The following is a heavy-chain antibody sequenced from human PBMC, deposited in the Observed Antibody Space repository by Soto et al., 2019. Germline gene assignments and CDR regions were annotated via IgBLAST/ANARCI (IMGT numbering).Heavy chain of an antibody. CDR2: ISSSSSYI. V-gene: IGHV3-21*01. Sequence: EVQLVESGGGLVKPGGSLRLSCAASGFTFSSYSMNWVRQAPGKGLEWVSSISSSSSYIYYADSVKGRFTISRDNAKNSLYLQMNSLRAEDTAVYYXXXXTXXXXXGYYCYWGQGTLVTVSS. D-gene: IGHD3-22*01. J-gene: IGHJ4*02. CDR3: XXXTXXXXXGYYCY. CDR1: GFTFSSYS.